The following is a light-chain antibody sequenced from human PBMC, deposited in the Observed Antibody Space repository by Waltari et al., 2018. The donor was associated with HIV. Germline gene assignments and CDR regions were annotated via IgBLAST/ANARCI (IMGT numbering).Light chain of an antibody. CDR2: DVS. CDR1: SSDVGNYNY. V-gene: IGLV2-11*01. J-gene: IGLJ1*01. CDR3: CSYAGSYV. Sequence: QSALTQPRSVSGSPGQSVTISCTGTSSDVGNYNYVSWYQQHPGEAPKRMIYDVSKRPSGVPQRFSGSKSGNTASLTISGLQAEDEADYYCCSYAGSYVFGIGTEVTVL.